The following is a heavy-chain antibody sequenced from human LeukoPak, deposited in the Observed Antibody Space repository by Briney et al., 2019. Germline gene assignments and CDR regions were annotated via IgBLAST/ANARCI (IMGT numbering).Heavy chain of an antibody. D-gene: IGHD7-27*01. V-gene: IGHV3-7*01. Sequence: GGSLRLSYTASGFTFSGAWMTWVRQAPGKGLEWVANIREDGTEKNYVDSVKGRFTISRDNAKNSLFLQMSNLRDDDTAIYYCARHVGISFWGQGTLVTVSS. J-gene: IGHJ4*02. CDR2: IREDGTEK. CDR1: GFTFSGAW. CDR3: ARHVGISF.